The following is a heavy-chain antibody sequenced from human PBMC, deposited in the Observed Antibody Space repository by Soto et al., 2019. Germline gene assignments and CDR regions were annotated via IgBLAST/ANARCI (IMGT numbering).Heavy chain of an antibody. CDR2: ISGSGGST. D-gene: IGHD4-17*01. V-gene: IGHV3-23*01. CDR1: GFTFSSYA. Sequence: VQLLESGGGLVQPGGSLRLSCAASGFTFSSYAMSWVRQAPGKGLEWVSAISGSGGSTYYADSVKGRFTISRDNSKNTLYLQMNSLRAEDTAVYYCAARGGDMTTVTTSDYWGQGTLVTVSS. J-gene: IGHJ4*02. CDR3: AARGGDMTTVTTSDY.